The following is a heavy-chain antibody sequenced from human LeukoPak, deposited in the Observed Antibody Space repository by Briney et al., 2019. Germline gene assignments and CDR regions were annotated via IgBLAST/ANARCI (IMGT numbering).Heavy chain of an antibody. Sequence: PSETLSLTCTVSGGSISSYYWSWIRQPAGKGLEWIGRIYTSGSTNYNPSLKSRVTMSVDTSKNQFSLKLSSVTAADTAVYYCARDYDCSSTSCLEYYYYYMDVWGKGTTVTISS. V-gene: IGHV4-4*07. J-gene: IGHJ6*03. D-gene: IGHD2-2*01. CDR1: GGSISSYY. CDR2: IYTSGST. CDR3: ARDYDCSSTSCLEYYYYYMDV.